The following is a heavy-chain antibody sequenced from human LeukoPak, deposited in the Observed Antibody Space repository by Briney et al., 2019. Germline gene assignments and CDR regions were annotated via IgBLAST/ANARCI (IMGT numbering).Heavy chain of an antibody. CDR1: GYSFTSYW. CDR3: ARHPYYYGSGSYYWGFDY. CDR2: IYPGDSDT. Sequence: GESLKISCKGSGYSFTSYWIGWVRQMPGKGLEWMGIIYPGDSDTRYSPSFQGQVTISADKSISTAYLQWSSLKASDTAMYYCARHPYYYGSGSYYWGFDYWGQGTLVTVSS. J-gene: IGHJ4*02. V-gene: IGHV5-51*01. D-gene: IGHD3-10*01.